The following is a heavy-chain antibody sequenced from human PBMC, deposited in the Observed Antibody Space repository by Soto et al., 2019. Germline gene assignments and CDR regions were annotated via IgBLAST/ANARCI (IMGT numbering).Heavy chain of an antibody. CDR2: IWYDGSNN. J-gene: IGHJ4*02. CDR3: ARGPMYYDNNVYFSYYFDY. D-gene: IGHD3-22*01. Sequence: HPGGSLRLSCAASGFTFSSYGMHWVRQAPGKGLVWVAVIWYDGSNNYYADSVKGRFTISRDNSKNTLYLQMNSLRGEDTAVYYCARGPMYYDNNVYFSYYFDYWGQGTLVTVSS. CDR1: GFTFSSYG. V-gene: IGHV3-33*01.